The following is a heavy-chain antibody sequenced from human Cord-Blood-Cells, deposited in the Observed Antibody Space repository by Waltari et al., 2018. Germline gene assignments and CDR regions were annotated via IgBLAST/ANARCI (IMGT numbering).Heavy chain of an antibody. CDR3: ARDRDGYNYFDY. J-gene: IGHJ4*02. V-gene: IGHV3-21*01. Sequence: EVQLVESGGGLVKPGGSLRLSCAASGFTFSSYSMNWVRQAPGKGLEWVSSISSSSYIYYADSVKGRFTISRDNAKNSLYLQMNSLRAEDTAVYYCARDRDGYNYFDYWGQGTLVTVSS. CDR2: ISSSSYI. CDR1: GFTFSSYS. D-gene: IGHD5-12*01.